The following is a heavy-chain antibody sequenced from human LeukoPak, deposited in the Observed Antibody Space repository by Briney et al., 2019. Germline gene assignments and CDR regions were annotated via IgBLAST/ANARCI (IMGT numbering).Heavy chain of an antibody. D-gene: IGHD5/OR15-5a*01. CDR1: SYSFSNYG. CDR2: IIPIFGTA. V-gene: IGHV1-69*13. J-gene: IGHJ5*02. Sequence: SVKVSCKPSSYSFSNYGISWVRQAPGQGLEWMGGIIPIFGTANYAQKFQGRVTITADESTSTAYMELSSLRSEDTAAYYCASAASSLFDPWGQGTLVTVSS. CDR3: ASAASSLFDP.